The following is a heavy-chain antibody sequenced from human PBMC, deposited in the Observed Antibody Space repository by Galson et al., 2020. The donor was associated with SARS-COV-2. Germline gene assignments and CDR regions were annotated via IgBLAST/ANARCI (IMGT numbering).Heavy chain of an antibody. V-gene: IGHV3-72*01. D-gene: IGHD3-10*01. CDR2: TRNRANSYTT. CDR3: TRDFRSVANKEYGFDY. J-gene: IGHJ4*02. CDR1: AFTLSNYY. Sequence: PGGSLRLSCTSSAFTLSNYYMDWVRQAPGKGLEWVGRTRNRANSYTTEYAAAVKGRFTISRDDSKNSLYLQMNSLRIEDTAVYYCTRDFRSVANKEYGFDYWGQGTLVTVST.